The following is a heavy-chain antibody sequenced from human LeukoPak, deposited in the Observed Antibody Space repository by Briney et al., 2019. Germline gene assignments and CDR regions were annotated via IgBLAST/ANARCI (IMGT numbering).Heavy chain of an antibody. CDR2: IYSGGST. D-gene: IGHD3-10*01. J-gene: IGHJ4*02. Sequence: PGGSLRLSCAASGFTLSSYAMSWVRQAPGKGPESVSVIYSGGSTYYAESVRGRFTISRDNSKNTLYLQMNSLRVEDTAVYYCARVGGHWGQGTLVTVSS. CDR3: ARVGGH. CDR1: GFTLSSYA. V-gene: IGHV3-53*01.